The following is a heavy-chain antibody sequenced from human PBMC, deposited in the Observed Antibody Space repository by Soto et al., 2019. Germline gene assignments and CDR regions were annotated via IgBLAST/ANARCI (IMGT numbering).Heavy chain of an antibody. Sequence: ASVKVSCKASGYTLTRYAMHWVRQAPGQRLEWMGRIIPILGIANYAQKFQGRVTITADKSTSTAYMELSSLRSEDTAVYYCARENYYYGMDVWGQGTTVTVSS. V-gene: IGHV1-69*04. CDR1: GYTLTRYA. J-gene: IGHJ6*02. CDR3: ARENYYYGMDV. CDR2: IIPILGIA.